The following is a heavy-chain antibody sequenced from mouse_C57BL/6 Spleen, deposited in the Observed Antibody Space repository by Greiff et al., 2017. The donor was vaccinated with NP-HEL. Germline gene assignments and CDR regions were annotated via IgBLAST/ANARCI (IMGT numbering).Heavy chain of an antibody. CDR2: INPGSGGT. CDR1: GYAFTNYL. D-gene: IGHD1-1*01. V-gene: IGHV1-54*01. Sequence: QVQLKQSGAELVRPGTSVKVSCKASGYAFTNYLIEWVKQRPGQGLEWIGVINPGSGGTNYNEKFKGKATLTADKSSSTAYMQLSSLTSEDSALYFCARGVTTVRGYFDYWGQGTTLTVSS. CDR3: ARGVTTVRGYFDY. J-gene: IGHJ2*01.